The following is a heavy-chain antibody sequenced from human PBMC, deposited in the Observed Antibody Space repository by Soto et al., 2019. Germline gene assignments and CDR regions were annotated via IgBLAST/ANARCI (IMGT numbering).Heavy chain of an antibody. J-gene: IGHJ3*02. CDR1: GFTFSTYW. CDR2: IKPDGGEK. Sequence: PGGSLRLSCAASGFTFSTYWMSWVRQAPGKGLQWVANIKPDGGEKWYVDSVRGRFTISRDNVKNSLYLQMNNVRAEDTAVYYCARGDFYDSSGPFSDAFDIWGQGTMVTVS. D-gene: IGHD3-22*01. V-gene: IGHV3-7*04. CDR3: ARGDFYDSSGPFSDAFDI.